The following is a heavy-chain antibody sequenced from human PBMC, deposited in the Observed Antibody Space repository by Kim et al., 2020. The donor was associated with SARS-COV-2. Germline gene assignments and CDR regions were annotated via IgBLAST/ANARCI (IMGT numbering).Heavy chain of an antibody. Sequence: PSLKNRVTISVDTSTNQFSLKLSSVTAADTGVYYCARDVSGSYLSWFDPWGQGTLVTVSS. V-gene: IGHV4-59*01. CDR3: ARDVSGSYLSWFDP. D-gene: IGHD1-26*01. J-gene: IGHJ5*02.